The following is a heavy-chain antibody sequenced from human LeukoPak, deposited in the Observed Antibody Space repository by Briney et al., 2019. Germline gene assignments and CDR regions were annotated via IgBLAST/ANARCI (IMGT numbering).Heavy chain of an antibody. CDR3: ARDRTGDYVVDY. D-gene: IGHD4-17*01. CDR1: GGTFSSYA. J-gene: IGHJ4*02. CDR2: IIPILGIA. Sequence: SVKVSCKASGGTFSSYAISWVRQAPGQGLEWMGRIIPILGIANYAQKFQGRITITADKSTSTAYMELSSLRSEDTAVYYCARDRTGDYVVDYWGQGTLVTVSS. V-gene: IGHV1-69*04.